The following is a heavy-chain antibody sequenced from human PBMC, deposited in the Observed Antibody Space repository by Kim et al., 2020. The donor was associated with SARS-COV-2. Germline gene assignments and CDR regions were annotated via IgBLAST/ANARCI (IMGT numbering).Heavy chain of an antibody. D-gene: IGHD3-16*01. CDR2: ISNDGSYK. V-gene: IGHV3-30*18. CDR3: AKSGSRRDVEGVSFFDS. J-gene: IGHJ4*01. CDR1: GFSFSNYD. Sequence: GGSLRLSCAASGFSFSNYDMHWVRQAPGKGLEWVASISNDGSYKDYVDSVKGRFTISRDKSKNTLSLQMDSLTDEDTALYYCAKSGSRRDVEGVSFFDS.